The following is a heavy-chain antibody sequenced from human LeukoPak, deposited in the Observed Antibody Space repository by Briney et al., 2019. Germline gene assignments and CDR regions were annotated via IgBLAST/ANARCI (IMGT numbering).Heavy chain of an antibody. Sequence: PSETLSLTCAVYGGSFSVYYRSWIRQPPGKGLGWIGEINHSGNTKYNPSLKSRVTISVDTSKSQFTLKLSAVTAADTAVYYCARVPYCSGGSCNYYYYDGMDVWGQGSTVSVCS. CDR2: INHSGNT. J-gene: IGHJ6*02. CDR1: GGSFSVYY. CDR3: ARVPYCSGGSCNYYYYDGMDV. D-gene: IGHD2-15*01. V-gene: IGHV4-34*01.